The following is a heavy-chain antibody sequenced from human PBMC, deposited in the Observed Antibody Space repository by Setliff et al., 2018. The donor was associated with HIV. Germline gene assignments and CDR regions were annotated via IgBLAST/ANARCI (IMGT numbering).Heavy chain of an antibody. J-gene: IGHJ5*02. CDR2: IIPILGIA. CDR1: GGTFSSYT. D-gene: IGHD3-22*01. V-gene: IGHV1-69*04. CDR3: ARDSPNYYDSSGS. Sequence: SVKVSCKASGGTFSSYTISWVRQAPGQGLEWMGRIIPILGIANYAQKFQGRATITADKSTSTAYMELSSLRSEDTAVYYCARDSPNYYDSSGSWGQGTLVT.